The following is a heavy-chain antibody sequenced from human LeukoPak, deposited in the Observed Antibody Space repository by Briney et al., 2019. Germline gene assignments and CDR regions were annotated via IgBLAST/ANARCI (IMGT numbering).Heavy chain of an antibody. CDR3: ARAGAQYTSHFDY. D-gene: IGHD7-27*01. CDR2: ISASNGIT. V-gene: IGHV1-18*01. CDR1: GYTFTNYG. J-gene: IGHJ4*02. Sequence: ASVKVSCKAFGYTFTNYGISWVRQAPRQGLEWMGWISASNGITNYAQKFQGRVTMTTDTSTSTAYMELRSLRADDTAVFYCARAGAQYTSHFDYGGQGTLVTVSS.